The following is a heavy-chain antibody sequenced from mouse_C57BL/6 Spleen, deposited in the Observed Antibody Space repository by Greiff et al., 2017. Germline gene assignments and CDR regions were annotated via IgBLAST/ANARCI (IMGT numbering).Heavy chain of an antibody. J-gene: IGHJ3*01. Sequence: VQLKQSGPELVKPGDSVKISCKASGCSFTGYFMNWVMQSHGKSLEWIGRINPYNGDTFYNQKFKGKATLTVDKSSSTAHMELRSLTSEDSAVYYCARTAQATFWFAYWGQGTLVTVSA. V-gene: IGHV1-20*01. CDR1: GCSFTGYF. D-gene: IGHD3-2*02. CDR3: ARTAQATFWFAY. CDR2: INPYNGDT.